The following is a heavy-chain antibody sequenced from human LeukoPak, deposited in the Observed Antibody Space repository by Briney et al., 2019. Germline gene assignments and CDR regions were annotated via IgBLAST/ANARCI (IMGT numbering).Heavy chain of an antibody. CDR2: INPNSGGT. CDR1: GYTFTGYY. J-gene: IGHJ4*02. V-gene: IGHV1-2*02. CDR3: ARFDYGSSSWDY. Sequence: ASAKVSCKASGYTFTGYYMHWVRQAPGQGLEWMGWINPNSGGTNYAQNFQGRVTMTRDTSISTAYMELSSLRSDDTAVYYCARFDYGSSSWDYWGQGTLVTVSS. D-gene: IGHD6-6*01.